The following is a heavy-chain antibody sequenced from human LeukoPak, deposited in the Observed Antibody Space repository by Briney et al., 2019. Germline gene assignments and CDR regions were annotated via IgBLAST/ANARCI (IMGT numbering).Heavy chain of an antibody. CDR2: IKSKTDGGTT. CDR1: GFTFSNAW. Sequence: GGSLRLSCAASGFTFSNAWMSWVRQAPGKGLEWVGRIKSKTDGGTTDYAAPVKGRFTISRDDSKNTLYLQMNSLKTEDTAVYYCTTDRRDFWSGYYDYWGQGTLVTVSS. V-gene: IGHV3-15*01. D-gene: IGHD3-3*01. CDR3: TTDRRDFWSGYYDY. J-gene: IGHJ4*02.